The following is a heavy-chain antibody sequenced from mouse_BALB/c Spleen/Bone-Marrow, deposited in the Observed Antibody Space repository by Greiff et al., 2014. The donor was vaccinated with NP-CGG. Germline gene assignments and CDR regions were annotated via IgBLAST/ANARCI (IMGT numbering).Heavy chain of an antibody. Sequence: EVKLVESGPGLVKPGASVKMSCKASGYTFTSYVMHWVKQKPGQGLEWIGYINPYNDGTKYNEKFKGKATLTSDKSSSTAYMELSSLTSEDSAVYYCAKGDNYRCDFDYWGQGTTLTVSS. CDR2: INPYNDGT. CDR3: AKGDNYRCDFDY. D-gene: IGHD2-14*01. CDR1: GYTFTSYV. V-gene: IGHV1-14*01. J-gene: IGHJ2*01.